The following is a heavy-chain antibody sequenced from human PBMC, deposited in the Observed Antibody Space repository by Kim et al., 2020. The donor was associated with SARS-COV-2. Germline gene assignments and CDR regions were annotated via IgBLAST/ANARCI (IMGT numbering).Heavy chain of an antibody. V-gene: IGHV3-48*01. CDR1: GFPFSTFS. CDR3: ARSRWPNAVFYPGDAFDL. CDR2: ISTGGIT. J-gene: IGHJ3*01. Sequence: GGSLRLSCAASGFPFSTFSMNWVRQAPGKGPEWISYISTGGITYYADSFKGRFTVSRDNAEKSLFLQLNSLRGEDTAVYYCARSRWPNAVFYPGDAFDLWGEGTRV. D-gene: IGHD2-8*01.